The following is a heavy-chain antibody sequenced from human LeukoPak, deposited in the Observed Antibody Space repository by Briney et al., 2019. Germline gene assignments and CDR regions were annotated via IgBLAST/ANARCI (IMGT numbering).Heavy chain of an antibody. V-gene: IGHV4-30-4*08. CDR3: AREEMATMNWFDP. CDR1: GGSISSGDYY. J-gene: IGHJ5*02. D-gene: IGHD5-24*01. CDR2: IYYSGST. Sequence: SETLSLTCTVSGGSISSGDYYWSWIRQPPGKGLEWIGYIYYSGSTYYNPSLKSRVTISVDTSKNQFSLKLSSVTAADTAVYYCAREEMATMNWFDPWGQGSLVTVSS.